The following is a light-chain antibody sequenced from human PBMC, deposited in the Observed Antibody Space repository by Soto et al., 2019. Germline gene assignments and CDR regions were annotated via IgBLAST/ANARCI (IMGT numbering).Light chain of an antibody. CDR2: HAS. Sequence: DIQMTQSPSSLSASVGDRVTITCQASQDISNYLNWYQQKLGKAPKLLIYHASNLQTGVPSRFSGTGSGTDFTFTISSLQPEDIATYYCQQYSHLITFGQGTRLEIK. CDR1: QDISNY. J-gene: IGKJ5*01. CDR3: QQYSHLIT. V-gene: IGKV1-33*01.